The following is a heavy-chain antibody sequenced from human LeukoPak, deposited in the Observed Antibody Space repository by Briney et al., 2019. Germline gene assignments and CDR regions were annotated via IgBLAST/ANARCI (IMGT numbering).Heavy chain of an antibody. CDR3: ARAQTYNDYVWGSYRLRYFDY. V-gene: IGHV1-69*05. CDR2: IILIFGTA. J-gene: IGHJ4*02. D-gene: IGHD3-16*02. Sequence: GASVKVSCKASGGTFSSYAISWVRQAPGQGLEWMGGIILIFGTANYAQKFQGRVTITTDESTSTAYMELSSLRSEDTAVYYCARAQTYNDYVWGSYRLRYFDYWGQGTLVTVSS. CDR1: GGTFSSYA.